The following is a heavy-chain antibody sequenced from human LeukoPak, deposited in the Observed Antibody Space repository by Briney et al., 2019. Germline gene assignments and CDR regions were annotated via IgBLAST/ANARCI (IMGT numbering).Heavy chain of an antibody. J-gene: IGHJ4*02. V-gene: IGHV4-61*02. D-gene: IGHD6-19*01. CDR3: ARDRGSGCSDY. Sequence: SQTLSLTCTVSGGSISSGSYYWSWIRQPAGKGLEWIGRIYTSGSTNYNPSLKSRVTISVDTSKNQFSLKLSSVTAADTAIYYCARDRGSGCSDYWGQGTPVTVSS. CDR2: IYTSGST. CDR1: GGSISSGSYY.